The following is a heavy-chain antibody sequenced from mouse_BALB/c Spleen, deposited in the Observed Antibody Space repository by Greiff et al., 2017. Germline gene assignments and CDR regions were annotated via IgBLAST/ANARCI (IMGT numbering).Heavy chain of an antibody. CDR2: INPYNGDT. CDR3: ALTAPYYFDY. CDR1: GYSFTGYF. V-gene: IGHV1-37*01. D-gene: IGHD4-1*01. J-gene: IGHJ2*01. Sequence: EVKLMESGPELVKPGASVKISCKASGYSFTGYFMNWVKQSHGKSLEWIGRINPYNGDTFYNQKFKGKATLTVDKSSSTAHMELLSLTSDDSAVYYCALTAPYYFDYWGQGTTLTVSS.